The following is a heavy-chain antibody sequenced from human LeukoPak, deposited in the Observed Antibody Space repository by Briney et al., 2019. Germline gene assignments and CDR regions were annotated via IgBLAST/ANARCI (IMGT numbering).Heavy chain of an antibody. Sequence: RGSLRLSCAASGFTFSSYGMHWVRQAPGKGLEWVAVISYDGSNKYYADSVKGRFTISRDNSKNTLYLQMNSLRAEDTAVYYCAKAAVAGTLHFDYWGQGTLVTVSS. J-gene: IGHJ4*02. D-gene: IGHD6-19*01. CDR1: GFTFSSYG. CDR2: ISYDGSNK. V-gene: IGHV3-30*18. CDR3: AKAAVAGTLHFDY.